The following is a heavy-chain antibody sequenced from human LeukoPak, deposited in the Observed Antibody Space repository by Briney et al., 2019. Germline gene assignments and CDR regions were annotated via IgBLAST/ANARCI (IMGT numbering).Heavy chain of an antibody. CDR3: ARLGTAGGTLEDY. D-gene: IGHD6-13*01. CDR1: GFTFSNYW. J-gene: IGHJ4*02. CDR2: IKHDGSEK. V-gene: IGHV3-7*01. Sequence: PGGSLRLSCAVSGFTFSNYWMSWVRQPPGKGLEWVANIKHDGSEKYCVDSVEGRFTISRDNAKNSLHLQMNSLRAEDTAVYYCARLGTAGGTLEDYWGQGTLVTVSS.